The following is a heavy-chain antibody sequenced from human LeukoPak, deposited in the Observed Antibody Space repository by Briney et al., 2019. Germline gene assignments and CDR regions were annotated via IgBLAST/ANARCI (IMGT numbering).Heavy chain of an antibody. CDR2: ISNSGGTT. CDR3: AKNLDGVATYFDY. D-gene: IGHD5-12*01. V-gene: IGHV3-23*01. Sequence: TGGLLRLSCAASGLTFSSHWMHWVRQAPGKGLEWVSGISNSGGTTYYADSVKGRFTISRDNSKNTLYLQMDSLRAEDTAVYHCAKNLDGVATYFDYWGQGTLVTVSS. J-gene: IGHJ4*02. CDR1: GLTFSSHW.